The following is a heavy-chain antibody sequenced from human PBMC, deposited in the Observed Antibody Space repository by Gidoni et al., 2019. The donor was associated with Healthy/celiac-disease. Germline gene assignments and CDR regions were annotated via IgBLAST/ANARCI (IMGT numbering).Heavy chain of an antibody. CDR1: GGSISSSSYY. CDR2: IYYRGST. J-gene: IGHJ6*02. V-gene: IGHV4-39*07. Sequence: QLQLQESGPGLVKPSETLSLTCTVSGGSISSSSYYWGWIRQPPGKGLEWIGSIYYRGSTYYNPSLKSRVTISVDTSKNQFSLKLSSVTAADTAVYYCARVGVTIFGVVIIGVHGMDVWGQGTTVTVSS. D-gene: IGHD3-3*01. CDR3: ARVGVTIFGVVIIGVHGMDV.